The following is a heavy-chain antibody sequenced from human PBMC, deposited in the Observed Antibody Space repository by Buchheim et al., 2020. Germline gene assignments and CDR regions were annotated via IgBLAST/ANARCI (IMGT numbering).Heavy chain of an antibody. CDR3: ARRYCSGGSCPRANWFDP. D-gene: IGHD2-15*01. Sequence: QVQLQESGPGLVKPSETLSLTCTVFGGSISSYYWSWIRQPPGKGLEWIGYIYYRGRTTYNPSLKSRVTISVVSSKNQFSLMLSSVTAADTAVYYCARRYCSGGSCPRANWFDPWGQGTL. V-gene: IGHV4-59*01. J-gene: IGHJ5*02. CDR1: GGSISSYY. CDR2: IYYRGRT.